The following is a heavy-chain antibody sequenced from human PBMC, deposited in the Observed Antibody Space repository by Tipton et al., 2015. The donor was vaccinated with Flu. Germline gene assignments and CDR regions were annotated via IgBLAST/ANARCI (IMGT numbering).Heavy chain of an antibody. D-gene: IGHD3-22*01. CDR2: ISSGNTYI. J-gene: IGHJ3*02. CDR3: ARELSDYYDSSEGDAFDI. Sequence: SLRLSCAASGFTFSYYTMNWVRQAPGKGLEWVSSISSGNTYIYYADSVKGRFTISRDNAKDSLYLQINTLGAEDTAVYYCARELSDYYDSSEGDAFDIWGQGTMVTVSS. V-gene: IGHV3-21*01. CDR1: GFTFSYYT.